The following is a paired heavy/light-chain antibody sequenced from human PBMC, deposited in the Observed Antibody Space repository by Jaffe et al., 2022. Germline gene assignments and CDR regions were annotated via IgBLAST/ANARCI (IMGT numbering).Light chain of an antibody. Sequence: SSELTQDPAVSVALGQTVRITCQGDSLRSYYASWYQQKPGQAPVLVIYGKNNRPSGIPDRFSGSSSGNTASLTITGAQAEDEADYYCNSRDSSGNRWVFGGGTKLTVL. V-gene: IGLV3-19*01. CDR1: SLRSYY. CDR2: GKN. J-gene: IGLJ3*02. CDR3: NSRDSSGNRWV.
Heavy chain of an antibody. J-gene: IGHJ6*03. CDR3: ARGDIVVVVAASLSQGRYYYYMDV. CDR2: INHSGST. Sequence: QVQLQQWGAGLLKPSETLSLTCAVYGGSFSGYYWSWIRQPPGKGLEWIGEINHSGSTNYNPSLKSRVTISVDTSKNQFSLKLSSVTAADTAVYYCARGDIVVVVAASLSQGRYYYYMDVWGKGTTVTVSS. D-gene: IGHD2-15*01. CDR1: GGSFSGYY. V-gene: IGHV4-34*01.